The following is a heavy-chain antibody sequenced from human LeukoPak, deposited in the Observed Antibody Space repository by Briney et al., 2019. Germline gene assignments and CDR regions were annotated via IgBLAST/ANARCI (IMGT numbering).Heavy chain of an antibody. J-gene: IGHJ4*02. CDR1: GFTFSSYE. CDR3: ARDLDSSGWWDY. Sequence: GGSLRLSCAASGFTFSSYEMNWVRQAPGKGLEWVSYISSSGSTIYYADSVKGRFTISRDNAKNSLYLQMNSLGAEDTAVYYCARDLDSSGWWDYWGQGTLVTVSS. D-gene: IGHD6-19*01. V-gene: IGHV3-48*03. CDR2: ISSSGSTI.